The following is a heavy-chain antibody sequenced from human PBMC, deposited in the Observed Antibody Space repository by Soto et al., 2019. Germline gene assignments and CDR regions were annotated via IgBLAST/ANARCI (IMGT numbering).Heavy chain of an antibody. D-gene: IGHD5-12*01. CDR2: ISSSSETI. CDR1: GFTYSLYS. CDR3: ACDYDYGFGLHIDS. V-gene: IGHV3-48*01. Sequence: PGGSLRLSCVASGFTYSLYSMGWVRQAPGKRLQWISYISSSSETIYYADSVKGRFTVSRDNVNNLLYLEMNSLRADDTAIYYCACDYDYGFGLHIDSWGQGTLVPVSS. J-gene: IGHJ5*01.